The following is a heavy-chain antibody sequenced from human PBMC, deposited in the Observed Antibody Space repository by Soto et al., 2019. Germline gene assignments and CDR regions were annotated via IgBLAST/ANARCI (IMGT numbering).Heavy chain of an antibody. CDR2: ISSSGRTT. Sequence: PGGSLRLSCAASGFTFGDYYMAWIRQAPGKGLEWISYISSSGRTTYYADSVKGRFTISRDNAKNSLYLQMNNLRAEDTAVYYCARGEVSDSNYDWFDSWGQGALVTVSS. V-gene: IGHV3-11*01. D-gene: IGHD4-4*01. J-gene: IGHJ5*01. CDR3: ARGEVSDSNYDWFDS. CDR1: GFTFGDYY.